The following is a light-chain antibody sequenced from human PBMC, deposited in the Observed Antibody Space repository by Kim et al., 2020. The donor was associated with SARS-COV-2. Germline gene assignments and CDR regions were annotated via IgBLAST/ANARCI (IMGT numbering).Light chain of an antibody. V-gene: IGKV3-20*01. CDR1: QRGTSNN. CDR3: QQYDNSPYT. Sequence: LSPGESATLSCRAGQRGTSNNLAWFQQKPGQAPGLLIYGTSSRATGIPDRFSGSGSGTDFTLTISRLEPEDFAVYYCQQYDNSPYTFGQGTKLEI. CDR2: GTS. J-gene: IGKJ2*01.